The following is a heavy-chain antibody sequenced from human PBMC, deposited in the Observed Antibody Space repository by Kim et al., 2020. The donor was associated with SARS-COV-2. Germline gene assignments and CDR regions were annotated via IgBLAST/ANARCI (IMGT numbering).Heavy chain of an antibody. V-gene: IGHV3-7*04. J-gene: IGHJ4*02. CDR3: ARFLGYCSGGSCYGNGFDY. Sequence: GRFTNSRDNAENSLYLQMNSLRAEDTAVYYCARFLGYCSGGSCYGNGFDYWGQGTLVTVSS. D-gene: IGHD2-15*01.